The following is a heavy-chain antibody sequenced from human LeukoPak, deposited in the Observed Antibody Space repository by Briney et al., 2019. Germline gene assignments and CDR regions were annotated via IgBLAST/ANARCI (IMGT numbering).Heavy chain of an antibody. CDR1: GGSFSGYY. J-gene: IGHJ3*02. Sequence: SESLSLTCAVYGGSFSGYYWSWIHQPPGKGLECIGEINHSGSTNYNPSLKSRVTTSVDTSKNQFSLKLSSVTAADTAVYYCVFRWLRWGVDAFDIWGQGTMVTVSS. V-gene: IGHV4-34*01. D-gene: IGHD5-12*01. CDR3: VFRWLRWGVDAFDI. CDR2: INHSGST.